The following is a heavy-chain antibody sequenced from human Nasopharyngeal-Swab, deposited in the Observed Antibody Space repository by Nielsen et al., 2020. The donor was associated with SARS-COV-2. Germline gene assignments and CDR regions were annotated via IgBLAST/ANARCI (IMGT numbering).Heavy chain of an antibody. V-gene: IGHV3-11*05. CDR2: ISFSGSET. J-gene: IGHJ6*02. CDR1: GFTFSDYY. CDR3: ARDKGDYGSEAAGMDV. Sequence: GESLKISCAASGFTFSDYYMNWIRQAPGKGLEWVSFISFSGSETDYADSVRGRITIFRGNAKNSVSLQMNSLRPEDTAVYYCARDKGDYGSEAAGMDVWGQGTTVTVSS. D-gene: IGHD4-17*01.